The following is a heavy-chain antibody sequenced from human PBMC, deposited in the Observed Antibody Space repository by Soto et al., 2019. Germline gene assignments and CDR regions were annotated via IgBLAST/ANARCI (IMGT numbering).Heavy chain of an antibody. CDR3: ARDPTTEYYYDSSGDYYFDY. J-gene: IGHJ4*02. D-gene: IGHD3-22*01. CDR2: ISSSSYL. V-gene: IGHV3-21*01. Sequence: GGSLRLSCAASGFTFSSYSMNWVRQAPGKGLEWVSSISSSSYLFYAGSVKGRFTISRDNAKNALYLQMTSLRAEDTAVYYCARDPTTEYYYDSSGDYYFDYWGQGTLVTVSS. CDR1: GFTFSSYS.